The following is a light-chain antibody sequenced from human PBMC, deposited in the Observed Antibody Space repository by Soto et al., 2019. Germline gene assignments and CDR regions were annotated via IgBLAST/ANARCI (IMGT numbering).Light chain of an antibody. Sequence: EIVLTQSPGTLSLSPGERATLSCRASQSVTSTHLAWYQQKPGQAPRLLIYAASSRATGIPDRFSGSGSGTGFTLTISRLEPEDFAVYYCQQYGSSPWTFGQGPKVEIK. CDR2: AAS. CDR3: QQYGSSPWT. V-gene: IGKV3-20*01. CDR1: QSVTSTH. J-gene: IGKJ1*01.